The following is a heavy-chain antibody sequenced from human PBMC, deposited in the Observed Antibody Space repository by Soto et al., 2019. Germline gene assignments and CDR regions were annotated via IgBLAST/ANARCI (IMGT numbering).Heavy chain of an antibody. CDR3: ARQIYDSDTGPNFQYYFDS. V-gene: IGHV5-10-1*01. CDR1: GYSFAGYW. J-gene: IGHJ4*02. CDR2: IDPSDSQT. Sequence: GESLKISCNGSGYSFAGYWITWVRQKPWKGLEWMGRIDPSDSQTYYSPSFRGHVTISATKSITTVFLQWGSLRASDTAMYYCARQIYDSDTGPNFQYYFDSWGQGTPVTVSS. D-gene: IGHD3-22*01.